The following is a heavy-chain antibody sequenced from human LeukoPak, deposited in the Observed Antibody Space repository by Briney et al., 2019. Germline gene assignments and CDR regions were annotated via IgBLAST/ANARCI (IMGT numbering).Heavy chain of an antibody. CDR1: GFTFSIYG. CDR2: IAYDGSYE. Sequence: GRSLRLSCATSGFTFSIYGMHWVRQAPGKGLEWLAVIAYDGSYEYYADSVKGRFSISRDDSKKTVYLQMNSLRPEDTALYYCAKDSILDHWGQGTLVTVSS. CDR3: AKDSILDH. J-gene: IGHJ4*02. V-gene: IGHV3-30*18.